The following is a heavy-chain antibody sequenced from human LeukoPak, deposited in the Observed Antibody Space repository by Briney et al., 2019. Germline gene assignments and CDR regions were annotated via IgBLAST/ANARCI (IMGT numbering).Heavy chain of an antibody. J-gene: IGHJ4*02. Sequence: GGSLRLSCEVSGLTSSDHPMNWVRQAPGKGLEWVAVISYDGSNTYYADSVKGRFTISRDNSKSTLYLQMNSLRVEDTAVYYCARNPGVGSSWYRLHYWGQGTLVTVSS. CDR3: ARNPGVGSSWYRLHY. D-gene: IGHD6-13*01. CDR1: GLTSSDHP. V-gene: IGHV3-30-3*01. CDR2: ISYDGSNT.